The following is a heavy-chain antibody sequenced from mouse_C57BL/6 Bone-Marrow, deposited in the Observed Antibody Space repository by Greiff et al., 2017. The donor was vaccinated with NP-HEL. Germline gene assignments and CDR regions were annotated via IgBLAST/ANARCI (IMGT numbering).Heavy chain of an antibody. CDR1: GYTFTSYW. V-gene: IGHV1-50*01. CDR2: IDPSDSYT. D-gene: IGHD2-3*01. Sequence: VQLQQPGAELVKPGASVKLSCKASGYTFTSYWMQWVKQRPGQGLEWIGEIDPSDSYTNYNQKFKGKATLTVDTSSSTAYMQLSSLTSEDSAVYYCARLGPDGYYEFAYWGQGTLVTVAA. J-gene: IGHJ3*01. CDR3: ARLGPDGYYEFAY.